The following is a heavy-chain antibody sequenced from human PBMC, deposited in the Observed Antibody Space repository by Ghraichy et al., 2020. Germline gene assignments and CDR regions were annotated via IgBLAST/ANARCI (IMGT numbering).Heavy chain of an antibody. CDR3: ARDQRWELRYWFDP. CDR2: IIPIFGTA. CDR1: GGTFSSYA. Sequence: AVKVSCKASGGTFSSYAISWVRQAPGQGLEWMGGIIPIFGTANYAQKFQGRVTITADKSTSTAYMELSSLRSEDTAVYYCARDQRWELRYWFDPWGQGTLVTVSS. V-gene: IGHV1-69*06. D-gene: IGHD1-26*01. J-gene: IGHJ5*02.